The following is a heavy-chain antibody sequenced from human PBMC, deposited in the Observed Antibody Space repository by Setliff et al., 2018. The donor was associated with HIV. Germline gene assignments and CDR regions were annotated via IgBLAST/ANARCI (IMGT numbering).Heavy chain of an antibody. CDR1: GFTFGDYA. CDR3: ARGGGPDTNFDS. CDR2: IYYSGNT. V-gene: IGHV4-59*12. Sequence: ESLKISCTASGFTFGDYAMSWVRQAPGKGLEWIGWIYYSGNTRYNPSLKSRVTISLDTSNNQFSLRLSSVTAADTAVYHCARGGGPDTNFDSWGRGTLVTVSS. J-gene: IGHJ4*02.